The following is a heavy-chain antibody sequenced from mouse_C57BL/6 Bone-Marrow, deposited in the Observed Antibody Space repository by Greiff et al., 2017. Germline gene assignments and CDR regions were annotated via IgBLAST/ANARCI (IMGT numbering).Heavy chain of an antibody. CDR2: IDPEDGET. CDR3: APYGNSYYFDY. CDR1: GFNIKDYY. Sequence: VQLQQSGAELVKPGASVKLSCTASGFNIKDYYMHWVKQRTEQGLEWIGRIDPEDGETKYAPTFQGKATITADTSSNTAYLQLSSLTSEDTAGYYCAPYGNSYYFDYWGQGTTLTVSS. V-gene: IGHV14-2*01. D-gene: IGHD2-1*01. J-gene: IGHJ2*01.